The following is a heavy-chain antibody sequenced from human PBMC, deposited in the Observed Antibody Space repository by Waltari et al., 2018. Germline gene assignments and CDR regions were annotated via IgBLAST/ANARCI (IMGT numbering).Heavy chain of an antibody. Sequence: EVQLLESGGGLVQPGGSLRLSCAASGFTFSSRAMSWVRQAPGKWLEWVSSIGDRGAATYYADSVKGRFTISRDKSQNTLYLQMNTLRAEDTAVYYCAKDCWWLTNWGQGTLVTVSS. V-gene: IGHV3-23*01. CDR2: IGDRGAAT. J-gene: IGHJ4*02. CDR1: GFTFSSRA. D-gene: IGHD2-8*02. CDR3: AKDCWWLTN.